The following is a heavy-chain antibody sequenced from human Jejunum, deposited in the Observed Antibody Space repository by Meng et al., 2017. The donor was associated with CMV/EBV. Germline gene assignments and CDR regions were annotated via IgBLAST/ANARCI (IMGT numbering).Heavy chain of an antibody. D-gene: IGHD6-13*01. CDR1: GYNFPPDW. CDR2: IYPGDSNT. Sequence: SGYNFPPDWIGWVRQMPGKGLEWMGLIYPGDSNTRYGPSFQGQVSISADKSINTAYLQWRSLKASDTAIYYCARPKYSTSWPDSFDSWGQGTLVTVSS. CDR3: ARPKYSTSWPDSFDS. V-gene: IGHV5-51*01. J-gene: IGHJ4*02.